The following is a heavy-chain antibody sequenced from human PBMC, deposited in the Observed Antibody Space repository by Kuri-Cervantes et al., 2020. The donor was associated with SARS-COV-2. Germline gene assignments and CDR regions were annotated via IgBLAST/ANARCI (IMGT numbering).Heavy chain of an antibody. CDR2: IKHSGST. CDR3: ARGGCSSTSCYSKHQKNWFDP. CDR1: GGSFSGYY. V-gene: IGHV4-34*01. J-gene: IGHJ5*02. Sequence: SETLSLTCAVYGGSFSGYYWSWIRQPPGKGLEWIGEIKHSGSTNYNPSLKSRVTISVDTSKNQFSLKLSSVTAADTAVYYCARGGCSSTSCYSKHQKNWFDPWGQGTLVTVSS. D-gene: IGHD2-2*01.